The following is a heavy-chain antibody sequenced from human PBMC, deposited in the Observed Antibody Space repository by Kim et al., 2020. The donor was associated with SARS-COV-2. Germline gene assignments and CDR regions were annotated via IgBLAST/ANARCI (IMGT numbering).Heavy chain of an antibody. V-gene: IGHV3-23*01. CDR3: AKGKVPADAAQYYYYYYGMDV. J-gene: IGHJ6*02. CDR1: GFTFSSYA. Sequence: GGSLRLSCAASGFTFSSYAMSWVRQAPGKGLEWVSAISGSGGSTYYADSVKGRFTISRDNSKNTLYLQMNSLRAEDTAVYYCAKGKVPADAAQYYYYYYGMDVWGQGTTVTVSS. D-gene: IGHD2-2*01. CDR2: ISGSGGST.